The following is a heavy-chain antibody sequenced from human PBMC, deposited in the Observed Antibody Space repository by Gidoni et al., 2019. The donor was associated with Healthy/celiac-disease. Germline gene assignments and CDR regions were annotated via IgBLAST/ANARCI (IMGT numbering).Heavy chain of an antibody. V-gene: IGHV4-61*02. Sequence: QVQLQESGPGLVKPSPTLSLTCTVSGGSISSGSYYWSWCRQPAGKGLEWIGRIYTSGSTNYNPSLKSRVTISVDTSKNQFSRKLSSVTAADTAVYYCAGDGSSYDYWGQGTLVTVSS. CDR3: AGDGSSYDY. D-gene: IGHD6-6*01. J-gene: IGHJ4*02. CDR2: IYTSGST. CDR1: GGSISSGSYY.